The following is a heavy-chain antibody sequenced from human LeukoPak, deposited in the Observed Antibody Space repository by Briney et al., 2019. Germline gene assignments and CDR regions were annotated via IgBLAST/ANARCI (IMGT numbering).Heavy chain of an antibody. D-gene: IGHD6-25*01. CDR2: ISGDGGTT. Sequence: GGSLRLSCAASGFTFDDYAMHWVRQAPGKGLEWVPLISGDGGTTYYADSVKGRFTISRDNRKKSLYLQMNSLRTEDTALYYCAKDIGGLNYCGQGTLVTVSS. CDR3: AKDIGGLNY. CDR1: GFTFDDYA. V-gene: IGHV3-43*02. J-gene: IGHJ4*02.